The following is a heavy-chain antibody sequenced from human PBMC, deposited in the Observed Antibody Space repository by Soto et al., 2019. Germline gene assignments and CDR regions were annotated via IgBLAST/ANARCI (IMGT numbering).Heavy chain of an antibody. CDR1: GFTFSSYW. V-gene: IGHV3-7*03. Sequence: TGGSLRLSCAASGFTFSSYWMSWVRQAPGKGLEWVANIKQDGSEKYYVDSVKGRFTISRDNAKNSLYLQMNSLRAEDTAVYYCARVHSQWLAGLNWFDPWGQGTLVTVSS. J-gene: IGHJ5*02. CDR3: ARVHSQWLAGLNWFDP. D-gene: IGHD6-19*01. CDR2: IKQDGSEK.